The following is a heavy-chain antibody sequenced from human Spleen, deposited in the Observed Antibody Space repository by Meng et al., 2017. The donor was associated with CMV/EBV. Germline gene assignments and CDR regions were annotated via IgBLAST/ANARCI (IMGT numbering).Heavy chain of an antibody. CDR2: TYYRSKWYN. D-gene: IGHD1-7*01. V-gene: IGHV6-1*01. Sequence: QVQLQQSGPGLVKPSQTLPLTCAISGDSVSTNSASWHWIRQSPSGGLEWLGRTYYRSKWYNDYAAEAAFLKSRITIDPDTSKNQFSLQLNSVTPEDTAVYYCARGTRGVFDYWGQGTLVTVSS. J-gene: IGHJ4*02. CDR1: GDSVSTNSAS. CDR3: ARGTRGVFDY.